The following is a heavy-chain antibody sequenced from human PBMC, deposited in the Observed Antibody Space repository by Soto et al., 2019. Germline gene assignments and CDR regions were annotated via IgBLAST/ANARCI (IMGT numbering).Heavy chain of an antibody. J-gene: IGHJ4*02. Sequence: ETLSLTCTVSGGSISSYYWSWIRQPAGKGLEWIGRIYTSGSTNYNPSLKSRVTMSVDTSKNQFSLKLSSVTAADTAVYYCAREDYDFWSGYSPPYYFDYWGQGTLVTVSS. CDR2: IYTSGST. CDR3: AREDYDFWSGYSPPYYFDY. CDR1: GGSISSYY. D-gene: IGHD3-3*01. V-gene: IGHV4-4*07.